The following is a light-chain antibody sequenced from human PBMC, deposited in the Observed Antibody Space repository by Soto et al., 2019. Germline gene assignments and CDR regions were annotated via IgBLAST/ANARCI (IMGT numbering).Light chain of an antibody. V-gene: IGLV2-11*01. Sequence: QSVLTQPASVSGSPGQSITISCTGTSSDVGGYNYVSWYQQHPGKAPKLMIYDVSKRPSGIPDRFFGSKFGNTASLTISGLQAEDEADYYCCSYAGSFIFVFGTGTKLTVL. CDR2: DVS. J-gene: IGLJ1*01. CDR1: SSDVGGYNY. CDR3: CSYAGSFIFV.